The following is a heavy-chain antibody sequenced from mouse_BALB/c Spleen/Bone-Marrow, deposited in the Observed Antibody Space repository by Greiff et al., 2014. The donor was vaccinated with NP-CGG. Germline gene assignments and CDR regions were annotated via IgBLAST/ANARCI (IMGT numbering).Heavy chain of an antibody. V-gene: IGHV14-3*02. CDR3: ARYYYGSSLIAY. J-gene: IGHJ3*01. D-gene: IGHD1-1*01. Sequence: EVMLVESGAELVKPGASVKLSCTASGFNIKDTYMYWVKQRPEQGLEWIGRIDPANGNTKYDPKFQDKATITADTSSNTAYLQLSSLTSEDTAVYYCARYYYGSSLIAYWGQGTLVTVSA. CDR2: IDPANGNT. CDR1: GFNIKDTY.